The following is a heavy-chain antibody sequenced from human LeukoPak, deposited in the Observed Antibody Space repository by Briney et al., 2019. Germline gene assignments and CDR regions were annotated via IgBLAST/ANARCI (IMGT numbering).Heavy chain of an antibody. Sequence: ASVTVTCKGSGCTFTNYGFSWLRQPPAQGLAWMGLISIYNGNTDYAQKLRGRVTMNTDTSTSTAYMELRSLRSDDTAVYYCARITYDFWSGYYMPDDPWGQGTLVTVSS. CDR3: ARITYDFWSGYYMPDDP. CDR2: ISIYNGNT. J-gene: IGHJ5*02. V-gene: IGHV1-18*01. D-gene: IGHD3-3*01. CDR1: GCTFTNYG.